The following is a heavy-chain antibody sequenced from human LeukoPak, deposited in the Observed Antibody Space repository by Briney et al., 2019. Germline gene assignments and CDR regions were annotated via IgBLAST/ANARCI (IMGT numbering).Heavy chain of an antibody. V-gene: IGHV3-23*01. CDR3: AKGNTGSFYSASDY. CDR1: GFTFSNYA. CDR2: ISDSGGNT. Sequence: GGSLRLSCAASGFTFSNYAVCWVRQAPGKGLEWVSTISDSGGNTYHADSVKGRFTISRDNSKNTVYLQMNSLRAEDTAVYYCAKGNTGSFYSASDYWGQGTLVTVSS. D-gene: IGHD2-15*01. J-gene: IGHJ4*02.